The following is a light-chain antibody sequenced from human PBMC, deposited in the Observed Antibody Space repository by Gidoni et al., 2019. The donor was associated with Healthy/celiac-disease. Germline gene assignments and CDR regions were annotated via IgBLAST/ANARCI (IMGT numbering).Light chain of an antibody. CDR1: NIGSKS. V-gene: IGLV3-21*04. Sequence: HVRTQPPPVSVAPGKPARITCGGNNIGSKSVHWCQQKPGQAPVLVIYYDSDRPSGIPERFSGSNSGNTATLTISRVEAGDEADYYCQVWDSSSDHPGVFGGGTKLTVL. J-gene: IGLJ3*02. CDR3: QVWDSSSDHPGV. CDR2: YDS.